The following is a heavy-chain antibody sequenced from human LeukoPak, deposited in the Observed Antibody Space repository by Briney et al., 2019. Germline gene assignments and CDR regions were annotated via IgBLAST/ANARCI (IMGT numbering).Heavy chain of an antibody. V-gene: IGHV3-30*03. CDR1: GFAFSSYW. Sequence: GGSLRLSCAASGFAFSSYWMSWVRQAPGKGLEWMAVVSHDERNILYADSVRGRFTISRDNYKKTLFLEMNNLRAEDTAVYYCVRPFDFDYWGQGILVTVSS. CDR2: VSHDERNI. J-gene: IGHJ4*02. CDR3: VRPFDFDY.